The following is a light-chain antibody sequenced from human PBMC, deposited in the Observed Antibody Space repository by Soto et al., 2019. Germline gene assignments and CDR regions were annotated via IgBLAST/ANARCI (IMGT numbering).Light chain of an antibody. J-gene: IGKJ1*01. V-gene: IGKV4-1*01. CDR2: WAS. CDR3: QQYYSTPPT. Sequence: QSVSLGERATINFKSSQSVLYSSNNKNYLAWYQQKPGQPPKLLIYWASTRESGVPDRFSGSGSGTDFTLTISRLQAEDVQVYYCQQYYSTPPTLGQGTKVDIK. CDR1: QSVLYSSNNKNY.